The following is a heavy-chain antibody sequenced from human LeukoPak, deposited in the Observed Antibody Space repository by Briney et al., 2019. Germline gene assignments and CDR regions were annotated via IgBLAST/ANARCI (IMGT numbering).Heavy chain of an antibody. CDR2: ISYDGGKK. CDR3: ARDYTGGWNDY. CDR1: GFTFSSHD. D-gene: IGHD7-27*01. V-gene: IGHV3-30*03. J-gene: IGHJ4*02. Sequence: GGSLRLSCAASGFTFSSHDMHWVRQAPDKGLEWVAIISYDGGKKDYADSVKGRFTISRDNSRNTLYLQMNSLRAEDTAVYYCARDYTGGWNDYWGQGIRVTVSS.